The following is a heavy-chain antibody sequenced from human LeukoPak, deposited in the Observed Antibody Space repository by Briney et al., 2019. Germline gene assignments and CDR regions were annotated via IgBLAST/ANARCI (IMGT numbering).Heavy chain of an antibody. Sequence: ASVKVSCKASGYTFTMYYIHWVRQAPGQGLEWMGMINPTDGATTYAQRYQGRVTMTRDMSTTTVYMDLRSLRSEDTAVYFCARERRGGLSGNLGGLFALYYTYYYMDVWGRGTTVTVSS. CDR1: GYTFTMYY. V-gene: IGHV1-46*01. CDR2: INPTDGAT. CDR3: ARERRGGLSGNLGGLFALYYTYYYMDV. J-gene: IGHJ6*03. D-gene: IGHD3-16*01.